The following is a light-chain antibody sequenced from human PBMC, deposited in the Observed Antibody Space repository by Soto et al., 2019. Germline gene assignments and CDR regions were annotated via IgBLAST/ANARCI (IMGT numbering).Light chain of an antibody. CDR2: SNN. V-gene: IGLV1-40*01. J-gene: IGLJ2*01. Sequence: QSVLTQPPSVSGAPGQRVTISCTGSSSNIGAGYDVHWYRQVPGTAPKLLIYSNNQRPSGVPDRFSGSKSGTSASLAISGLQSEDEADYYCAAWDDSLNGVVFGGGTKVTVL. CDR1: SSNIGAGYD. CDR3: AAWDDSLNGVV.